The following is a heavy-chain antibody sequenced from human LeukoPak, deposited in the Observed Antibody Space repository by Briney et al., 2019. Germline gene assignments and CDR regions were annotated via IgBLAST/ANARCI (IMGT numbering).Heavy chain of an antibody. D-gene: IGHD1-26*01. J-gene: IGHJ3*02. CDR3: ARIIVGATKDAFDI. V-gene: IGHV5-51*01. Sequence: SLKIPGKCSGYSLISYWIGWVRPMPGKGLEWMGIICPGDSDTRYSPSFQGQVTISADKSISTAYPQWGSLKVSDTAMYYCARIIVGATKDAFDIWGQGTMVTVSS. CDR2: ICPGDSDT. CDR1: GYSLISYW.